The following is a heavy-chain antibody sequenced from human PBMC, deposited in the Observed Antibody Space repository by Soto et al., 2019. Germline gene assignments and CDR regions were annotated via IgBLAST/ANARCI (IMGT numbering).Heavy chain of an antibody. CDR2: INHSGST. CDR3: ARGIRMGYYYDSSGSFDY. D-gene: IGHD3-22*01. J-gene: IGHJ4*02. Sequence: PSETLSLTCAVYGGSFSGYYWSWIRQPPGKGLEWIGEINHSGSTNYNPSLKSRVTISVDTSKNQFSLKLSSVAAADTAVYYCARGIRMGYYYDSSGSFDYWGQGTLVTVS. CDR1: GGSFSGYY. V-gene: IGHV4-34*01.